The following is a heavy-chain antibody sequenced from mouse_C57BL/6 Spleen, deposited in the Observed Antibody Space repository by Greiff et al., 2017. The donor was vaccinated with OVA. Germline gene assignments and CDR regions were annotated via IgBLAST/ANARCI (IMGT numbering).Heavy chain of an antibody. D-gene: IGHD1-1*01. J-gene: IGHJ1*03. V-gene: IGHV7-1*01. CDR2: SRNKANDYTT. CDR1: GFTFSDFY. Sequence: EVKVVESGGGLVQSGRSLRLSCATSGFTFSDFYMEWVRQAPGEGLEWIAASRNKANDYTTEYSASVKGRFIVSRDTSQSILYLQMNALRAEDTAIYYCARDDYYGSSSFDVWGTGTTVTVSS. CDR3: ARDDYYGSSSFDV.